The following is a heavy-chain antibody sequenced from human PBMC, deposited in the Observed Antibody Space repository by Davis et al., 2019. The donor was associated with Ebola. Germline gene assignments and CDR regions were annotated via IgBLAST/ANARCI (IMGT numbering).Heavy chain of an antibody. D-gene: IGHD3-22*01. CDR1: GFIFRNYV. Sequence: GESLKISCAASGFIFRNYVMNWVRQAPGKGLEWVSSLSGNLIYTNYADSVKGRVTISRDNAKNSLYLQMNSLRAEDTAVYFCARGVNFDGSTYYYGGSWFDPWGQGTLVTVSS. J-gene: IGHJ5*02. V-gene: IGHV3-21*01. CDR3: ARGVNFDGSTYYYGGSWFDP. CDR2: LSGNLIYT.